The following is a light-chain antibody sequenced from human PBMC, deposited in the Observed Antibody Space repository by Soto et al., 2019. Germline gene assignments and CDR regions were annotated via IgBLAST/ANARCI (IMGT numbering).Light chain of an antibody. CDR1: QGITSW. CDR2: AAS. V-gene: IGKV1-12*01. CDR3: QQYYSYPLT. J-gene: IGKJ1*01. Sequence: DIQITQSPSFVSASVGDRVTISCRASQGITSWLAWYQQKPGKAPKLLIYAASTLQSGVPSRFSGSGSGTDFTLTISCLQSEDFATYYCQQYYSYPLTFGQGTKVDIK.